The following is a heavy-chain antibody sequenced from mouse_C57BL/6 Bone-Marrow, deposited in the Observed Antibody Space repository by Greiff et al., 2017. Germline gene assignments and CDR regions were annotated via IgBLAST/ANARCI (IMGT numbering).Heavy chain of an antibody. CDR2: ISGGGGNT. D-gene: IGHD1-1*01. J-gene: IGHJ1*03. CDR3: ARHHPHLTTVVDV. Sequence: EVKLMESGGGLVKPGGSLKLSCAASGFTFSSYTMSWVRQTPEKRLEWVATISGGGGNTYYPDSVKGRFTISRDTAKNTLYLQMSSLRSEDTALYYCARHHPHLTTVVDVWGTGTTVTVSS. V-gene: IGHV5-9*01. CDR1: GFTFSSYT.